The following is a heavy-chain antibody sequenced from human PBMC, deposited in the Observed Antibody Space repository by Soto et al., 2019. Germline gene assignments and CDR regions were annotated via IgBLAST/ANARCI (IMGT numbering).Heavy chain of an antibody. J-gene: IGHJ3*02. CDR1: GFTFGGYW. CDR3: AREGRQLGAFDI. D-gene: IGHD6-6*01. CDR2: IRQDGSVK. Sequence: EVQLVESGGGLVQPGGSLRLSCAASGFTFGGYWMAWVRQAPGKGLEWVSNIRQDGSVKSYVDSVKGRFTISRDNSKNSLYLQVNSLRAGDTAVYYCAREGRQLGAFDIWGHGTMVTVSS. V-gene: IGHV3-7*01.